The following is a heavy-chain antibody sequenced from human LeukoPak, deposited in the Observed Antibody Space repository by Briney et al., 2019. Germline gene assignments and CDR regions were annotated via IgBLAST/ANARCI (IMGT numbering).Heavy chain of an antibody. CDR1: GYTFTSYY. CDR2: INPSGGST. Sequence: GASVKVSCKASGYTFTSYYMNWVRQAPGQGLEWMGIINPSGGSTSYAQKFQGRVTMTRYTSTSTVYMELSSLRSEDTAVYYCARAPYSSSWYVSHFDYWGQGTPVTVSS. D-gene: IGHD6-13*01. V-gene: IGHV1-46*01. CDR3: ARAPYSSSWYVSHFDY. J-gene: IGHJ4*02.